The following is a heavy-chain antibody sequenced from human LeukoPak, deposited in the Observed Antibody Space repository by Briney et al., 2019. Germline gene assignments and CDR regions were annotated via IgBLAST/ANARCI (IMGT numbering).Heavy chain of an antibody. V-gene: IGHV4-59*01. D-gene: IGHD3-10*01. CDR3: ARDRKYYGSGSFSNWFDP. Sequence: PSETLSLTCTVSGGSISSSFWNWIRQPPGKGLEWIGYIYYSGSTNYNPSLKSRVTISVDTSKNQFSLNLSSVTAADTAVYYCARDRKYYGSGSFSNWFDPWGQGTLVTVSS. CDR2: IYYSGST. CDR1: GGSISSSF. J-gene: IGHJ5*02.